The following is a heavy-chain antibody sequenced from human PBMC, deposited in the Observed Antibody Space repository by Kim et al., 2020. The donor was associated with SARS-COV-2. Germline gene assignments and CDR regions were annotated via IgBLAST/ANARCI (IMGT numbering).Heavy chain of an antibody. CDR2: IFYSGST. CDR1: GGSISSSSYY. V-gene: IGHV4-39*01. D-gene: IGHD6-6*01. Sequence: SETLSLTCTVSGGSISSSSYYWGWIRQPPGKGLEWIGSIFYSGSTYYNPSLKSRVTISVDTSKNHFSLKLSSVTAADTAVYYCARHLSRGPQFVPYYYYYGMDVWGQGTTVTVSS. J-gene: IGHJ6*02. CDR3: ARHLSRGPQFVPYYYYYGMDV.